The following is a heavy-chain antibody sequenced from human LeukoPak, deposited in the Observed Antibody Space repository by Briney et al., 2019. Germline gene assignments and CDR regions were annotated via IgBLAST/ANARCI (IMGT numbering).Heavy chain of an antibody. D-gene: IGHD3-9*01. CDR2: INSDGSST. Sequence: GGSLRLSCAASGFTFSSYWMHWVRQAPGKGLVWVSRINSDGSSTSYADSVKGRFTISRDNAKNTLYLQMNSLRAEDTAVYYCARDSPLRYFDWALYNWFDPWSQGTLVTVSS. CDR3: ARDSPLRYFDWALYNWFDP. CDR1: GFTFSSYW. J-gene: IGHJ5*02. V-gene: IGHV3-74*01.